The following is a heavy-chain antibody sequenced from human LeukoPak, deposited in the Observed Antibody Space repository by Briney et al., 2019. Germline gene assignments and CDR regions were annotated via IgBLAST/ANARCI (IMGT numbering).Heavy chain of an antibody. CDR3: ARGAPGSGSYYTNDAFDI. V-gene: IGHV3-21*01. J-gene: IGHJ3*02. D-gene: IGHD3-10*01. Sequence: PGGSLRLSCAASGFTFSSYSMNWVRQAPGKGLEWVSSISSSSSYIHYADSVKGRFTISRDNAKNSLYLQMNSLRAEDTAVYYCARGAPGSGSYYTNDAFDIWGQGTMVTVSS. CDR1: GFTFSSYS. CDR2: ISSSSSYI.